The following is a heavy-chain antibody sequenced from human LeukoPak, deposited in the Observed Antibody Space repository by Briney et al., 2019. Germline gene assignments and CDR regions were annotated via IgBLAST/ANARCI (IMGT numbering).Heavy chain of an antibody. CDR3: AKGNFYDSSGYDYYYMDV. CDR2: ISWNSGSI. Sequence: GGSLRLSCAASGFTFDDYAMHWVRQAPGKGLEWVSGISWNSGSIGYADSVKGRFTISRDNAKNSLYLQMNSLRAEDMALYYCAKGNFYDSSGYDYYYMDVWGKGTTVTVSS. D-gene: IGHD3-22*01. CDR1: GFTFDDYA. V-gene: IGHV3-9*03. J-gene: IGHJ6*03.